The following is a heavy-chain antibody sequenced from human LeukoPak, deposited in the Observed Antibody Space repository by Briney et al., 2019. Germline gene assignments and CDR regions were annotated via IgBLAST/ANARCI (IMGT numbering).Heavy chain of an antibody. J-gene: IGHJ4*02. CDR3: ASYPSLRYFDWLLF. D-gene: IGHD3-9*01. CDR1: GGTFSSYA. Sequence: GASVKLSCKASGGTFSSYAISWVRQAPGQGLEWMGGIIPIFGTANYAQKFQGRVTITADESTSTAYMELSSLRSEDTAVYYCASYPSLRYFDWLLFWGQGTLVTVSS. V-gene: IGHV1-69*13. CDR2: IIPIFGTA.